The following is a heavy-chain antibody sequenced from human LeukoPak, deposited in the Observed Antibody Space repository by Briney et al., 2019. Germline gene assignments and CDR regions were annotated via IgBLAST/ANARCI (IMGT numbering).Heavy chain of an antibody. Sequence: GESLKISCKGSGYSFTSYWIGWVRQMPGKGLEWMGIIYPGDSDTRYSPSFQGQVTLSADKSISTAYLQWSSLKASDTAMYYCARRSARYCSGGSCYSRGSYYYYYMDVWGKGTTVTVSS. CDR3: ARRSARYCSGGSCYSRGSYYYYYMDV. D-gene: IGHD2-15*01. CDR1: GYSFTSYW. CDR2: IYPGDSDT. J-gene: IGHJ6*03. V-gene: IGHV5-51*01.